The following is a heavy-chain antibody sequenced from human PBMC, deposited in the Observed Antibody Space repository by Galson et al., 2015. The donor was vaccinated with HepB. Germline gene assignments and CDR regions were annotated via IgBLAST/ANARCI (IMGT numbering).Heavy chain of an antibody. Sequence: SLRLSCAASGFTFSSYTLNWVRQAPGKGLAWLSYISTDSSTIYYADSVKGRFTISRDNAKNSLHLQLHSLRDEDTAVYYCARAAFGSHSYWYFDLGGRGTLVTGSS. CDR3: ARAAFGSHSYWYFDL. D-gene: IGHD2-15*01. J-gene: IGHJ2*01. CDR1: GFTFSSYT. V-gene: IGHV3-48*02. CDR2: ISTDSSTI.